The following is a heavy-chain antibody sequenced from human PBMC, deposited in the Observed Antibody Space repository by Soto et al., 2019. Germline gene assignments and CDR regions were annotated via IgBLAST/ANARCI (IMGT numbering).Heavy chain of an antibody. D-gene: IGHD4-17*01. Sequence: SATVSRTDAGCGGTVSSYWWWWFRQPPGKGLEWIGYICYSGSTNYNPSLKSRVTISVDTSKNQFSLKLSSVTAADTAVYYGVRRDGDYLDFLVQGTLVTGSS. CDR2: ICYSGST. V-gene: IGHV4-59*08. J-gene: IGHJ4*02. CDR3: VRRDGDYLDF. CDR1: GGTVSSYW.